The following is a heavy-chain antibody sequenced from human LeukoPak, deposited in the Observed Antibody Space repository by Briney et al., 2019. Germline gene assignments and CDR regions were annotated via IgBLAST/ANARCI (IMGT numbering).Heavy chain of an antibody. CDR1: GFTFSSYA. Sequence: GRSLRLSCAASGFTFSSYAMHWVRQAPGKGLEGVAVISYDGSNKYYADSVKGRFTISRDNSKNTLYLQMNSLRAEDTAVYYCARTPGYYYGSGSYFPDGFYDYWGQGTLVTVSS. D-gene: IGHD3-10*01. CDR3: ARTPGYYYGSGSYFPDGFYDY. J-gene: IGHJ4*02. V-gene: IGHV3-30*04. CDR2: ISYDGSNK.